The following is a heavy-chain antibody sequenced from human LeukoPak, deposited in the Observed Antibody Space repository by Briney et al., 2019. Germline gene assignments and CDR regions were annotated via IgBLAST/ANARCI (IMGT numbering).Heavy chain of an antibody. Sequence: PGGSLRLSCAASGFTFDDYAMHWVRQAPGKGLEWVSGISWNSGSIGYADSVKGRFTISRDNAKNSLYLQMNSLRAEDTALYYCAKDSYSGSEGIDYWGQGTLVTVSS. D-gene: IGHD1-26*01. CDR2: ISWNSGSI. CDR3: AKDSYSGSEGIDY. V-gene: IGHV3-9*01. CDR1: GFTFDDYA. J-gene: IGHJ4*02.